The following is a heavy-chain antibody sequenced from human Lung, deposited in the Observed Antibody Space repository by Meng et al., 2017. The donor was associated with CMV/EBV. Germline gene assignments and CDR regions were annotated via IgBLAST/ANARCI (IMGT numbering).Heavy chain of an antibody. CDR1: GFTVRNTY. CDR3: ARGLAADGIFDS. J-gene: IGHJ4*02. D-gene: IGHD6-13*01. Sequence: GGSLRLXCAASGFTVRNTYMNWVRRAPGKGLEWVSTIYIGDTTYYTDSVKGRFTISRDTSKNTLYLQMNSLRVEDTAVYYCARGLAADGIFDSWGQGTRGTVSS. V-gene: IGHV3-53*01. CDR2: IYIGDTT.